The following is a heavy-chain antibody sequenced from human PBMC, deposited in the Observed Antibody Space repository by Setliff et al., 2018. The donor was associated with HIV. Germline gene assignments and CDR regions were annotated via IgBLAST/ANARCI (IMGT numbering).Heavy chain of an antibody. J-gene: IGHJ4*02. CDR3: ARDHYDSSGYIFFPGLPDY. CDR2: INPNNGGT. CDR1: GYTFTGYY. D-gene: IGHD3-22*01. Sequence: RASVKVSCKASGYTFTGYYMHWVRQAPGQGLEWMGWINPNNGGTNYAQKFQGRVTMTRDTSISTAYMELSRLRSDDTAVYYCARDHYDSSGYIFFPGLPDYWGQGTLVTVSS. V-gene: IGHV1-2*02.